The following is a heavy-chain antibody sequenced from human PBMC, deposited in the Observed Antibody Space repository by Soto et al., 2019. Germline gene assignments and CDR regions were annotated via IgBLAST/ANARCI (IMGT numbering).Heavy chain of an antibody. CDR1: GDSFNDYY. J-gene: IGHJ6*03. CDR2: INPNGRVT. Sequence: QVQLVQSGAEVRKPGASVTVSCRSSGDSFNDYYIHWVRQAPGQGFEWMGWINPNGRVTKYAQKFQCLVSMTRDTSIRTVYMQLSRLRSDDTAVYYCARESGGATATLDYYYFYMDVWGTGTTVTVSS. CDR3: ARESGGATATLDYYYFYMDV. D-gene: IGHD5-12*01. V-gene: IGHV1-2*04.